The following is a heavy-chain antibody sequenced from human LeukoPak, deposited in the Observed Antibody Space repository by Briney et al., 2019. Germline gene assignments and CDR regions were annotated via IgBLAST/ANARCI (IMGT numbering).Heavy chain of an antibody. D-gene: IGHD3-10*01. CDR1: GGSFSGYY. Sequence: ETLSLTCAVYGGSFSGYYWSWIRQPPGKGLEWIGEINHSGSTDYNPSLKSRVTISVDTSKNQFSLKLSSVTAADTAVYYCARGHRRAPRGYNWFDPWGQGTLVTVSS. J-gene: IGHJ5*02. CDR2: INHSGST. V-gene: IGHV4-34*01. CDR3: ARGHRRAPRGYNWFDP.